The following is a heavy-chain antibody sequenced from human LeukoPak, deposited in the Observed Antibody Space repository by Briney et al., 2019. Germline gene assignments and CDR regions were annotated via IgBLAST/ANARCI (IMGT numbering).Heavy chain of an antibody. Sequence: GGSLRLSCAASGFTLSKNGMSWVRQAPGKGREGVAGISGRGDINHYADSVKGRFTISRDNSKNTLYLQMNSLRVEDTAVYHCAKGVVEDDCRRGICHYNWFDPWGQGTLVTVSS. J-gene: IGHJ5*02. CDR3: AKGVVEDDCRRGICHYNWFDP. CDR1: GFTLSKNG. V-gene: IGHV3-23*01. D-gene: IGHD2-2*01. CDR2: ISGRGDIN.